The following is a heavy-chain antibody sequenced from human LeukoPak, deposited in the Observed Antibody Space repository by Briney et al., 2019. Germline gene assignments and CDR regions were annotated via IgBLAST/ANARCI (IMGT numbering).Heavy chain of an antibody. D-gene: IGHD5-18*01. Sequence: GGSLRLSCAASGFTFSSYAMGWVRQAPGKGLEWVSSISASGSSTYHADSVKGRFTISRDNSKNTLYLQMSSLRAEDTAIYYCAKDLRGYTYGLGYWGQGTLVTVSS. CDR2: ISASGSST. CDR3: AKDLRGYTYGLGY. V-gene: IGHV3-23*01. CDR1: GFTFSSYA. J-gene: IGHJ4*02.